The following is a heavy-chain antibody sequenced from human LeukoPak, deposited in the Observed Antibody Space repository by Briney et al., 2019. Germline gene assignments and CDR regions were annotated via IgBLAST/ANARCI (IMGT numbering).Heavy chain of an antibody. CDR1: GFTFSSSA. CDR3: AKDLEAVRYFDWLLSYAFDI. D-gene: IGHD3-9*01. CDR2: ISGGGGST. Sequence: GGSLRLSCAASGFTFSSSAMSWVRQAPGKGLEWLSTISGGGGSTYYADSVKGRFTISRDNSKNTLYLHMKSLRAEDTAVYYCAKDLEAVRYFDWLLSYAFDIWGHGTMVTVSS. V-gene: IGHV3-23*01. J-gene: IGHJ3*02.